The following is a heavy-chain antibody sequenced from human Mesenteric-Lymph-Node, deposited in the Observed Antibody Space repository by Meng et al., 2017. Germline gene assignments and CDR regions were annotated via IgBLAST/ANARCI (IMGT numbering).Heavy chain of an antibody. CDR2: LSASYDT. CDR3: ARDRVVQSTGDAFDI. J-gene: IGHJ3*02. D-gene: IGHD2-15*01. CDR1: GFTFSDYA. V-gene: IGHV3-23*01. Sequence: GESLKISCATSGFTFSDYAMTWVRRAPGKGLEWVSTLSASYDTSYADSVKGRFTFSRDNSKDTVYLEMNSLRVEDTATYYCARDRVVQSTGDAFDIWGQGTVVTVSS.